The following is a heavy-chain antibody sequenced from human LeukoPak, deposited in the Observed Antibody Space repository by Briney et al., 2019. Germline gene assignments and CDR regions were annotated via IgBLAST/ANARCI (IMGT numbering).Heavy chain of an antibody. J-gene: IGHJ5*02. CDR3: ASRGGSGSSGNWFDP. Sequence: SETLSLTCAVSGGSISSGGYSWSWIRQPPGKGLEWIGYIYHSGSTYYNPSLKSRVTISVDRSKNQFSLKLSSVTAADTAVYYSASRGGSGSSGNWFDPWGQGTLVTVSS. CDR1: GGSISSGGYS. D-gene: IGHD3-10*01. V-gene: IGHV4-30-2*01. CDR2: IYHSGST.